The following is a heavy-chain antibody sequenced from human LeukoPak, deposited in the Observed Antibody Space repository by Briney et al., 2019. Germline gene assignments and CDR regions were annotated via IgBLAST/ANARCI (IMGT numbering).Heavy chain of an antibody. J-gene: IGHJ4*02. V-gene: IGHV3-23*01. CDR2: ISYVRGDT. CDR3: AKDRNSFGSGGSDY. D-gene: IGHD3-10*01. Sequence: PGGSLRLSCAASGFTFTIYAMSGGRQSPGKGLGWGATISYVRGDTNYAASVKGRFPISRDNYKNTLYLQMSSLRVDDTAVYYCAKDRNSFGSGGSDYWGQGTLVTVSS. CDR1: GFTFTIYA.